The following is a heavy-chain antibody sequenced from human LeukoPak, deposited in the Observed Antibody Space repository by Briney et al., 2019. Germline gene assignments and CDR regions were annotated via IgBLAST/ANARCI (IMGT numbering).Heavy chain of an antibody. D-gene: IGHD2/OR15-2a*01. Sequence: GGSLRLSCAASGFTFNSYAMSGVPEAPGKALEWVSAISGSGGSTFYADSVKRRLTISRDNAKNTLYMQMNNLRVEDTAMYYCASTNRFDYWGQGTLVTVSS. CDR2: ISGSGGST. V-gene: IGHV3-23*01. J-gene: IGHJ4*02. CDR3: ASTNRFDY. CDR1: GFTFNSYA.